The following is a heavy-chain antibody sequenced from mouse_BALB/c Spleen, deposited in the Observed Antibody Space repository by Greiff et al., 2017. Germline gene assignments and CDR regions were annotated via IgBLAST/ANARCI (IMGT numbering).Heavy chain of an antibody. D-gene: IGHD2-3*01. J-gene: IGHJ2*01. CDR3: ARGGDDGYYKEDFDY. Sequence: EVQVVESGGGLVKPGGSLKLSCAASGFTFSSYAMSWVRQTPEKRLEWVASISSGGSTYYPDSVKGRFTISRDNARNILYLQMSSLRSEDTAMYYCARGGDDGYYKEDFDYWGQGTTLTVSS. V-gene: IGHV5-6-5*01. CDR1: GFTFSSYA. CDR2: ISSGGST.